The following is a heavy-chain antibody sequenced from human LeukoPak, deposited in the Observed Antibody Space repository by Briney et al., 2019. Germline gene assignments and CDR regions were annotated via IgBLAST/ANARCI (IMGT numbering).Heavy chain of an antibody. CDR1: GFTFSSYW. D-gene: IGHD4-11*01. J-gene: IGHJ4*02. CDR3: ARSTRQYYFDY. Sequence: GTSLRLSCAASGFTFSSYWMSWVRQAPGKGLEWVANIKQDGSEKYYVDSVKGRFTISRDNAKNSLYLLMNSLRAEDTAVYYCARSTRQYYFDYWGQGTLVTVSS. V-gene: IGHV3-7*01. CDR2: IKQDGSEK.